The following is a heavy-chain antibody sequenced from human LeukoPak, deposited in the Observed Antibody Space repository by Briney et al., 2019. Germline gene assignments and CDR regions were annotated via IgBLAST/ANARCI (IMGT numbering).Heavy chain of an antibody. CDR3: ARGPYGDPPRWYFNL. Sequence: GASVKVSCKASGYTFTSYGISWVRQAPGQGLEWMGWISAYNGNTNYAQKLQGRVTMTTDTSTSTAYMELRSLRSDDTAVYYCARGPYGDPPRWYFNLWGRGTLVTVSS. D-gene: IGHD4-17*01. J-gene: IGHJ2*01. CDR2: ISAYNGNT. V-gene: IGHV1-18*01. CDR1: GYTFTSYG.